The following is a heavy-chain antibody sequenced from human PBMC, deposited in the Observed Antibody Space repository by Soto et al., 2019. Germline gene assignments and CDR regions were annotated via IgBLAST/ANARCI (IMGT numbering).Heavy chain of an antibody. CDR1: GGTFSSYA. V-gene: IGHV1-69*13. CDR2: IIPIFGTA. J-gene: IGHJ5*02. CDR3: ARSMELPNWFDP. D-gene: IGHD1-26*01. Sequence: GASVKVSCKASGGTFSSYAISWVRQAPEQGLEWMGGIIPIFGTANYAQKFQGRVTITADESTSTAYMELSSLRSEDTAVYYCARSMELPNWFDPWGQGTLVTVSS.